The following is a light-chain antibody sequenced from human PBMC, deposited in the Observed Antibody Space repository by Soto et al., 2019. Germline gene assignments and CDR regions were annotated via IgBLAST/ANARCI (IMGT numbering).Light chain of an antibody. CDR1: QSVSSSY. V-gene: IGKV3-20*01. CDR3: LQYGSSPYT. J-gene: IGKJ2*01. Sequence: EIVLTQSPGTLSLSPGERATLSCRASQSVSSSYLAWYQQKPGQAPRPLIYGASSRATGIPDRFSGSGSGTDFTLTISTLEPEDFAVYYGLQYGSSPYTFGKGTKLEIK. CDR2: GAS.